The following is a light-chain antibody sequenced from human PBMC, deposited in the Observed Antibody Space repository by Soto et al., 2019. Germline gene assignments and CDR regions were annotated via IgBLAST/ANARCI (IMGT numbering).Light chain of an antibody. V-gene: IGKV3-15*01. CDR1: QSVSSY. CDR2: TTS. CDR3: QQFNSCPYT. Sequence: EIVMTQSPATLSVSPGERATLSCRASQSVSSYLAWYHQKPGQPPRLLIYTTSSRATGIPARFSGSGSGTEFTLTLSSLQSEDFAVYYCQQFNSCPYTFGQGTKLEIK. J-gene: IGKJ2*01.